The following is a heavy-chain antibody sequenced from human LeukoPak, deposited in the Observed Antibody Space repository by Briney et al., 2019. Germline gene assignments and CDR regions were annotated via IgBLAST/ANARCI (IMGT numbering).Heavy chain of an antibody. V-gene: IGHV4-39*07. Sequence: PSETLSLTCTVSGGSISSSSYYWSWIRQPPGKGLEWIGEINHSGSTNYNPSLKSRVTISVDTSKNQFSLKLSSVTAADTAMYYCARGGTVTKDFDYWGQGTLVTVSS. CDR3: ARGGTVTKDFDY. J-gene: IGHJ4*02. CDR1: GGSISSSSYY. CDR2: INHSGST. D-gene: IGHD4-17*01.